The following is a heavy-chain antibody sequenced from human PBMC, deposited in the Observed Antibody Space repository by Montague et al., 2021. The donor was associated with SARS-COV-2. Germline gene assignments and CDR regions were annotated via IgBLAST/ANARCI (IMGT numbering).Heavy chain of an antibody. CDR3: ATGFSGYSSSWFDKPLLEVEHAGPEFDY. D-gene: IGHD6-13*01. V-gene: IGHV4-28*01. J-gene: IGHJ4*02. CDR2: IYYSGST. CDR1: GYSISSSNW. Sequence: SGTLSLTCAVSGYSISSSNWWGWIRQPPGKGLEWIGYIYYSGSTYYNPSLKSRVTMSVDTSRSQFSLKLSSVTAVDTAVYYCATGFSGYSSSWFDKPLLEVEHAGPEFDYWGQGTLVTVSS.